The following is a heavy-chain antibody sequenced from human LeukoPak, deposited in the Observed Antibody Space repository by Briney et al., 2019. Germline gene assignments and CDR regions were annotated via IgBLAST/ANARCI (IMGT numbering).Heavy chain of an antibody. D-gene: IGHD2-21*02. CDR1: GFTFSSYT. CDR3: ARGYCGGDCYGD. Sequence: PGGSLRLSCAASGFTFSSYTMNWVRQAPGKGLKYVSSISSSSSHIYYADSVKGRFTISRDNTKSSLYLQMNSLRAEDMAVYYCARGYCGGDCYGDWGQGTLVTVSS. J-gene: IGHJ1*01. V-gene: IGHV3-21*01. CDR2: ISSSSSHI.